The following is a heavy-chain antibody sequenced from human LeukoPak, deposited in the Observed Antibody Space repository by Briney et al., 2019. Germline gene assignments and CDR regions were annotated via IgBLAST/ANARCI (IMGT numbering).Heavy chain of an antibody. CDR1: GGSISSGDYY. Sequence: PSETLSLTCTVSGGSISSGDYYWSWIRQPPGKGLEWIGYIYYGGSTYYNPSLKSRVTISVDTSKNQFSLKLSSVTAADTAVYYCAKLPVDTAMAIHHYFDYWGQGTLVTVSS. V-gene: IGHV4-30-4*01. D-gene: IGHD5-18*01. J-gene: IGHJ4*02. CDR3: AKLPVDTAMAIHHYFDY. CDR2: IYYGGST.